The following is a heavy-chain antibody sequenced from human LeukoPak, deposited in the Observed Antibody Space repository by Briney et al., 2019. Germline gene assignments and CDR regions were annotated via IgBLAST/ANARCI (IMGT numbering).Heavy chain of an antibody. V-gene: IGHV3-30*02. CDR1: GFTFSNYG. CDR3: LGGYDAFDI. J-gene: IGHJ3*02. Sequence: LPGKSLRLSCAASGFTFSNYGIHWVRQAPGKGLEWVAFIRYDGSDKYYADSVKGRFTISRDNSKNTLYLQMNSLKAEDTSVYYCLGGYDAFDIWGQGTMVTVSS. CDR2: IRYDGSDK. D-gene: IGHD3-3*01.